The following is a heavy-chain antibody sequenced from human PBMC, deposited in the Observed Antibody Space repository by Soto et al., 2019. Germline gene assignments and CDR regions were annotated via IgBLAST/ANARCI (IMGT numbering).Heavy chain of an antibody. J-gene: IGHJ5*02. Sequence: QVQLQESGPGLVKPSQTLSPTCTVSGGSISSGGYYWSWIRQHPGKGLEWIGYIYYSGSTYYNPSLKSRVTISVDTSKNQFALKLSSVTAADTAVYYCARGGLHLGELLNFDPWGQGTLVTVSS. CDR2: IYYSGST. CDR3: ARGGLHLGELLNFDP. D-gene: IGHD3-16*01. CDR1: GGSISSGGYY. V-gene: IGHV4-31*03.